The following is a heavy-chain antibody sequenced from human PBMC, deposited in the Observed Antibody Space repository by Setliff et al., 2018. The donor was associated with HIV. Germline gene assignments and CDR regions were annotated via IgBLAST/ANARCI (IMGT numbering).Heavy chain of an antibody. J-gene: IGHJ4*02. CDR1: GFTFSSYA. Sequence: GGSLRLSCAASGFTFSSYAMSWVRQAPGKGLEWVSAISGSGGLTFYADSVKGRFTISRDNSKNSLFLQMSRLRVEDTARYYCARGPEPTGFSGSFGYWGQGTLVTVSS. D-gene: IGHD1-26*01. V-gene: IGHV3-23*01. CDR2: ISGSGGLT. CDR3: ARGPEPTGFSGSFGY.